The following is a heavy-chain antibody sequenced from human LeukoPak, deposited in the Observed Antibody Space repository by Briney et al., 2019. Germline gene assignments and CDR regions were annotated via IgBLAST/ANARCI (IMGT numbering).Heavy chain of an antibody. CDR1: GFTFSSYS. J-gene: IGHJ4*02. V-gene: IGHV3-21*01. Sequence: GRSLRLSCAASGFTFSSYSMNWVRQAPGKGLEWVSSISSSSSYIYYADSVKGRFTISRDNAKNSLYLQMNSLRAEDTAVYYCARDLFSGWYENNWGQGTLVTASS. CDR2: ISSSSSYI. CDR3: ARDLFSGWYENN. D-gene: IGHD6-13*01.